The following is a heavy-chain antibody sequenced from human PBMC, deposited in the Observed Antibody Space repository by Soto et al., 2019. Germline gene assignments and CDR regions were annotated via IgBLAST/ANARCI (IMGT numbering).Heavy chain of an antibody. D-gene: IGHD3-10*01. V-gene: IGHV3-30*18. CDR1: GFTFSNYG. CDR2: ISYDGSNK. Sequence: QVQLVESGGGVVQPGRSLRLSCAASGFTFSNYGMHWVRQAPGKGLEWVAVISYDGSNKYYADSAKGRFTISRDNSKNTLYLQMNSLRAEDTAVYYCAKSGSVWPPLDYWGQGTLVTVSS. CDR3: AKSGSVWPPLDY. J-gene: IGHJ4*02.